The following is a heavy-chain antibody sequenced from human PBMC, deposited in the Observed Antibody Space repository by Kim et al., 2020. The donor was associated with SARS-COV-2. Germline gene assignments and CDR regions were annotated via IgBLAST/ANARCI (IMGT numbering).Heavy chain of an antibody. J-gene: IGHJ3*02. D-gene: IGHD4-17*01. CDR3: AREGTATLRGAFDI. V-gene: IGHV3-7*03. Sequence: YVDSVKGRFTVSRDNAKNSLYLQMSSLRAEDTAVYYCAREGTATLRGAFDIWGQGTMVTVSS.